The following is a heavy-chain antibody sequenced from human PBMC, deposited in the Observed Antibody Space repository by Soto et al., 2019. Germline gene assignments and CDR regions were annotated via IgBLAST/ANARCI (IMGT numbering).Heavy chain of an antibody. CDR2: IYYSGST. CDR3: ARSVFP. J-gene: IGHJ5*02. Sequence: SETLSLTCTVSGGSVSSCGYYWTWIRQHPGKGLEWIGYIYYSGSTYYNPSLKSRVTISVDTSKNQFSLKLSSVTAADTAVYYXARSVFPWGQGTLVTVSS. CDR1: GGSVSSCGYY. V-gene: IGHV4-31*03.